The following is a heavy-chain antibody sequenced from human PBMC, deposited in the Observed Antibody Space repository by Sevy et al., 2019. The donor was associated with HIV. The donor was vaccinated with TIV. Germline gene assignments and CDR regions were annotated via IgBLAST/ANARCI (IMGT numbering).Heavy chain of an antibody. CDR1: GGSISSYY. J-gene: IGHJ6*02. V-gene: IGHV4-4*07. CDR3: AREITYYDFWSGYWGGGMDV. Sequence: SETLSLTCTVSGGSISSYYWSWIRQPAGKGLEWIGRIYTSGSTNYNPSLKRRVTRSVDTSKNQFSLKLSSVTAADTAVYYCAREITYYDFWSGYWGGGMDVWGQGTTVTVSS. D-gene: IGHD3-3*01. CDR2: IYTSGST.